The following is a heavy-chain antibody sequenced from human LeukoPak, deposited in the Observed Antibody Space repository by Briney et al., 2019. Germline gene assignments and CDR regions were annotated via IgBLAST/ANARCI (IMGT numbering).Heavy chain of an antibody. J-gene: IGHJ4*02. CDR1: GGSISSSSYY. D-gene: IGHD4-17*01. V-gene: IGHV4-39*07. CDR2: IYHSGST. CDR3: ARAPPLYGDFLDY. Sequence: PSETLSLTCSVSGGSISSSSYYWGWIRQPPGKGLEWIGSIYHSGSTYYNPSLKSRVTISVDTSKNQFSLKLSSVTAADTAVYYCARAPPLYGDFLDYWGQGTLVTVSS.